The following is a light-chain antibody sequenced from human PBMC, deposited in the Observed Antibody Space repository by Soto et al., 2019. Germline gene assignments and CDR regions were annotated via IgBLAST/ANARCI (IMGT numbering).Light chain of an antibody. Sequence: AIQMTQSPSSLSASVGDRVTITCRASQGIRNDLGWYQQKPGKAPKLLIYAASSLQSGIPSRFSGSGSGTDFTLTISSLQTEAFATYYCLQDYNYPFTFGPGTKVDIK. CDR1: QGIRND. CDR2: AAS. V-gene: IGKV1-6*01. CDR3: LQDYNYPFT. J-gene: IGKJ3*01.